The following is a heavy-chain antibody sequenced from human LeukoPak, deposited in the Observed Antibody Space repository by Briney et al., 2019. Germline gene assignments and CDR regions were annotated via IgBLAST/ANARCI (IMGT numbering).Heavy chain of an antibody. V-gene: IGHV1-18*01. CDR3: AAVGVFGRPGYFQH. D-gene: IGHD6-19*01. Sequence: GASVKVSCTASGYTFTSYGISWVRQAPGQGLEWVGWISAYNGNTNYAQKLQGRVTMTTDTSTSTAYMELSSLRSEDTAVYYCAAVGVFGRPGYFQHWGQGTLVTVSS. CDR2: ISAYNGNT. J-gene: IGHJ1*01. CDR1: GYTFTSYG.